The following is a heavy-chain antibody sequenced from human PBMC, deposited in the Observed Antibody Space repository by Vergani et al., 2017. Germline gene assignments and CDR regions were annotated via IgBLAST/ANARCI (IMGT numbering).Heavy chain of an antibody. D-gene: IGHD5-12*01. CDR3: ARPVIVATIRGAFDY. J-gene: IGHJ4*02. Sequence: QVQLVQSGAEVKKPGASVKVSCKASGYTFTGYYMYWVRQAPGQGLEWMGWINPNSGGTNYAQKFQGRVTMTRDTSISTAYMELSRLRSDDTAVYYCARPVIVATIRGAFDYWGQGTLVTVSS. CDR2: INPNSGGT. CDR1: GYTFTGYY. V-gene: IGHV1-2*02.